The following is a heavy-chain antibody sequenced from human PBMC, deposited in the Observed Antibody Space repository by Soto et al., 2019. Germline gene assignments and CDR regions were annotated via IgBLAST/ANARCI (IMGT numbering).Heavy chain of an antibody. CDR1: GGTFSSHA. J-gene: IGHJ4*02. CDR3: ARGPAAAGYNT. D-gene: IGHD6-13*01. V-gene: IGHV1-69*17. CDR2: LIPFFDVA. Sequence: QVQLVQSGAGAKKPGSSVKVSCKASGGTFSSHAISWGRQAPGQGFEWMGGLIPFFDVANYAQKFQGRVTLAADKSTCTVFMELRSLTSAEPAVYYCARGPAAAGYNTWGQGALVNASS.